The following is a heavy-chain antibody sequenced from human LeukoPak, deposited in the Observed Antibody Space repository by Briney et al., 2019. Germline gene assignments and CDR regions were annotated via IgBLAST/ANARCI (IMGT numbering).Heavy chain of an antibody. CDR2: ISSSSSTI. Sequence: GGSLRLSCAASGFTFSSYSMNWVRQAPGKGLEWVSYISSSSSTIYYADSVKGRFTISRDNAKNSLYLQMNTLRAEDTAVYYCARDNLYSSGWYGDYWGRGTLVTVSS. V-gene: IGHV3-48*01. CDR1: GFTFSSYS. J-gene: IGHJ4*02. D-gene: IGHD6-19*01. CDR3: ARDNLYSSGWYGDY.